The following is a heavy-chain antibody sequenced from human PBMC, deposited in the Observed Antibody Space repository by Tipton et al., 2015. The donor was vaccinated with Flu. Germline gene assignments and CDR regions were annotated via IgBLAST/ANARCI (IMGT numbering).Heavy chain of an antibody. J-gene: IGHJ4*02. Sequence: SLRLSCAASGFSFRNYAMGWIRQAPGKGLEWVSLISGGRGGTTYYADSVKGRFTVSRDNSKNTLFLEMNSLRAEDTALYYCAKEVDTVIVAVTVYLDFWGQGILVTVSS. D-gene: IGHD2/OR15-2a*01. CDR1: GFSFRNYA. CDR3: AKEVDTVIVAVTVYLDF. V-gene: IGHV3-23*01. CDR2: ISGGRGGTT.